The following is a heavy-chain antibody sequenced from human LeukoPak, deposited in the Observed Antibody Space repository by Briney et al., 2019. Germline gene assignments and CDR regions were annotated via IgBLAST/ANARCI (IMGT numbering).Heavy chain of an antibody. V-gene: IGHV1-24*01. J-gene: IGHJ4*02. CDR3: ARGGTSGWRTPNDDY. CDR1: GYTLTELS. Sequence: ASVEVSCKVSGYTLTELSMHWVRQAPGKGLEWMGGFDPEHGETVYAQKFQGRLTMTEDTSTHTAYMELSSLRSDDTAVYYCARGGTSGWRTPNDDYWGQGTLVTVSS. CDR2: FDPEHGET. D-gene: IGHD6-19*01.